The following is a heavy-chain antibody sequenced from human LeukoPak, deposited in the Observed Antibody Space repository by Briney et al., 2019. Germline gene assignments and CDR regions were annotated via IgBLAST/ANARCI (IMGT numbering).Heavy chain of an antibody. D-gene: IGHD2/OR15-2a*01. J-gene: IGHJ6*03. CDR2: ITWDGGST. Sequence: GGSLRLSCAASGFTFDDYAMHWVRHASGKGLEWVSHITWDGGSTHYADSVEGRFTISRDNRENSLYLQMNSLRPEDTALYYCAKDRAARGRGNYFYMDVWGKGTTVTVSS. V-gene: IGHV3-43D*03. CDR3: AKDRAARGRGNYFYMDV. CDR1: GFTFDDYA.